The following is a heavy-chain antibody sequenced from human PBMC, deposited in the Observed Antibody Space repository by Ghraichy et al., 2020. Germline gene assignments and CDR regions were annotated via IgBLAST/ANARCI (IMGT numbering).Heavy chain of an antibody. V-gene: IGHV3-13*01. Sequence: GESLNISCAASGFTFSTYDMHWVRQATGKGLEWVSRIGSAGDTNYEGSVKGRFTISRDNAKKSLYLQMNSLRAEDTAMYYCARGLPGGLDPWGQGTLVTVSA. J-gene: IGHJ5*02. CDR3: ARGLPGGLDP. D-gene: IGHD1-26*01. CDR2: IGSAGDT. CDR1: GFTFSTYD.